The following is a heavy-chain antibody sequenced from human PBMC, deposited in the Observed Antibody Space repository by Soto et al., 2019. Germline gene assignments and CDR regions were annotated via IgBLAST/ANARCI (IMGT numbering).Heavy chain of an antibody. Sequence: SETLSLTCLVSGGSISSSGYHWGWIRQPPGEGLEWIGSIYYSGTPYYKESLESRITISVDTSKNQLFLNLSSVTAADTAMYYCARHHVRGRTIAGAAEFWGQGTLVTVSS. D-gene: IGHD6-13*01. J-gene: IGHJ4*02. CDR3: ARHHVRGRTIAGAAEF. CDR1: GGSISSSGYH. CDR2: IYYSGTP. V-gene: IGHV4-39*01.